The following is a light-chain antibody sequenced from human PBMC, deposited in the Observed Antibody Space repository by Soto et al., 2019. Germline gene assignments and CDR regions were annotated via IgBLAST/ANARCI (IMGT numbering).Light chain of an antibody. J-gene: IGKJ1*01. CDR1: QGIRDE. V-gene: IGKV1-6*01. CDR2: GAS. Sequence: AIQITQSPSSLSASVGDRVTITCRASQGIRDELGWYQQKPVKAPKLLIYGASTLQSGVPSRFSGSGSGTDFTLTISSLQPEAFATYYCLQDYNFPWTFGQGTKVDIK. CDR3: LQDYNFPWT.